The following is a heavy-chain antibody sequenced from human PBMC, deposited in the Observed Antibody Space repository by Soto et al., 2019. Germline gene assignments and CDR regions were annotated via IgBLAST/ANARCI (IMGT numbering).Heavy chain of an antibody. J-gene: IGHJ4*02. CDR2: ISYSGST. CDR3: ARHKAQLLLYSFDY. Sequence: TLSLTCTVSGGSISSGGYYWSWIRQHPGKGLEWIGSISYSGSTYYNTSLKSRVTISVDTSRDQLSLKLSSVTAADTAVYYCARHKAQLLLYSFDYWGQGTLVTVSS. D-gene: IGHD2-2*02. CDR1: GGSISSGGYY. V-gene: IGHV4-39*01.